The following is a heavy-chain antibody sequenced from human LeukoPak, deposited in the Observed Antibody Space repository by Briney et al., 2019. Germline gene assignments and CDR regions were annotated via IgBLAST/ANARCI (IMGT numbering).Heavy chain of an antibody. Sequence: GRSLRLSCAASGFSFSSYGMHWVRQAPGKGLEWVASLWYDGTNKYYADSVKGRFTTSRDNSKNTLYLQMNSLRAEDTAVYYCARARNNYDSSGYSALDYWGQGTLVTVSS. CDR2: LWYDGTNK. D-gene: IGHD3-22*01. CDR3: ARARNNYDSSGYSALDY. V-gene: IGHV3-33*01. J-gene: IGHJ4*02. CDR1: GFSFSSYG.